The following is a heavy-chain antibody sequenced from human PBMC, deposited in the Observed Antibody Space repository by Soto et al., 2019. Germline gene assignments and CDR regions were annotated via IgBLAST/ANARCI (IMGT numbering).Heavy chain of an antibody. CDR2: ISAHNGNT. Sequence: ASVKVSCKASGYTFTSYGISWVRQAPGQGLEWMGWISAHNGNTNYAQTLQGRVTMTTDTSTSTAYMEVRSLRSDDTAVYYCARQDWNYNWFDPWGQGTLVTVSS. J-gene: IGHJ5*02. V-gene: IGHV1-18*01. D-gene: IGHD1-7*01. CDR3: ARQDWNYNWFDP. CDR1: GYTFTSYG.